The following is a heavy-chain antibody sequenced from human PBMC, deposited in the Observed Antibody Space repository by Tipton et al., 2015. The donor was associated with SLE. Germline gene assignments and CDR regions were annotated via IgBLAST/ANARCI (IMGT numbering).Heavy chain of an antibody. J-gene: IGHJ3*02. V-gene: IGHV4-34*01. Sequence: TLSLTCAVYGGSFSGYYWSWIRQPPGKGLEWIGEINHSGSTNYNPSLKSRVTVSVDTFKNQFSLKLSSVTAADTAVFYCARGGGYSSGWPDAFDIWGQGTMVTVSS. D-gene: IGHD6-19*01. CDR1: GGSFSGYY. CDR3: ARGGGYSSGWPDAFDI. CDR2: INHSGST.